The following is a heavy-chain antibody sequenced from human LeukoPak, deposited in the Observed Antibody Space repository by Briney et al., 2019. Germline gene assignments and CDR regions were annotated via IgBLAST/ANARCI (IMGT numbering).Heavy chain of an antibody. D-gene: IGHD6-13*01. Sequence: PSETLSLTCTVSGGSISSSSYYWGWTRQPPGKGLEWIGSIYYSGSTYYNPSLKSRVTISVDTSKNQFSLKLSSVTAADTAVYYCASLIAAAGTFDYWGQGTLVTVSS. J-gene: IGHJ4*02. CDR1: GGSISSSSYY. CDR2: IYYSGST. CDR3: ASLIAAAGTFDY. V-gene: IGHV4-39*01.